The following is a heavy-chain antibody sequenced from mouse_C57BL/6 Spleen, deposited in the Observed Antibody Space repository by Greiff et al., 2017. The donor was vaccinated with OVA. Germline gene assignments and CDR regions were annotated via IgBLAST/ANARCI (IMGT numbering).Heavy chain of an antibody. J-gene: IGHJ3*01. CDR2: IDPETGGT. CDR3: TRSGYYGSSYAWFAY. Sequence: VQLQQSGAELVRPGASVTLSCKASGYTFTDYEMHWVKQTPVHGLAWIGAIDPETGGTAYNQKFKGKAILTADKSSSTAYMALRSLTSEDSAVYYSTRSGYYGSSYAWFAYWGQGTLVTVSA. V-gene: IGHV1-15*01. CDR1: GYTFTDYE. D-gene: IGHD1-1*01.